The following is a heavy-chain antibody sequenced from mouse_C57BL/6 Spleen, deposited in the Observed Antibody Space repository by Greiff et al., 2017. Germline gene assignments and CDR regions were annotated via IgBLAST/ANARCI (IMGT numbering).Heavy chain of an antibody. CDR2: IYPGDGDT. CDR3: ARRDYYEDAMDY. D-gene: IGHD1-1*01. CDR1: GYAFSSYW. J-gene: IGHJ4*01. V-gene: IGHV1-80*01. Sequence: VKLLESGAELVKPGASVKISCKASGYAFSSYWMNWVKQRPGKGLEWIGQIYPGDGDTNYNGKFKGKATLTADKSSSTAYMQLSSLTSEDSAVYFCARRDYYEDAMDYWGQGTSVTVSS.